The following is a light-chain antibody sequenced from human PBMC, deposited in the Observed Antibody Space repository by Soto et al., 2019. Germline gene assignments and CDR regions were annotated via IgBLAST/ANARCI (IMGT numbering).Light chain of an antibody. J-gene: IGLJ2*01. CDR1: SSDVGGSDL. CDR3: SSYAGGRVI. CDR2: EGT. V-gene: IGLV2-23*01. Sequence: QSVLTQPASVSASPGQSITISCTGTSSDVGGSDLVSWYQHYPGKAPKLIIYEGTKRPSGVSNRFSGSKSGHTASLTISGLQAEDEADYYCSSYAGGRVIFGGGTKVTVL.